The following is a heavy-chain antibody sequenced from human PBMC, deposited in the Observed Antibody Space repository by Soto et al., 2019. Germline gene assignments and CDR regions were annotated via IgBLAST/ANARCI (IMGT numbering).Heavy chain of an antibody. J-gene: IGHJ4*02. D-gene: IGHD2-21*02. CDR2: IYHTGTT. CDR3: LAPPSRTVVVMTDLPI. V-gene: IGHV4-4*02. Sequence: QLRESGPGLVKPSGTLSLTCFVSGASISSTYWWSWVRQTPGKRLEWIGQIYHTGTTSYNQCLNTRFTISLDKSNNRFTLRLTSMTAADTAVYYCLAPPSRTVVVMTDLPIWGQGTVFTVSS. CDR1: GASISSTYW.